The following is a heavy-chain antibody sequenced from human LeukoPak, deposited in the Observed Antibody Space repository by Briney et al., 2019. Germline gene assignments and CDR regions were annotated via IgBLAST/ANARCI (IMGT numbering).Heavy chain of an antibody. D-gene: IGHD1-26*01. CDR2: IYSGGST. J-gene: IGHJ3*02. CDR3: ARGSSSPPGAFDI. V-gene: IGHV3-53*01. Sequence: GGSLRLSCAASGFTVSSNYMSWVRQAPGKGLEGVSVIYSGGSTYYADSVKGRFTISRDNSKNTLYLQMNSLRAEDTAVYYCARGSSSPPGAFDIWGQGTMVTVSS. CDR1: GFTVSSNY.